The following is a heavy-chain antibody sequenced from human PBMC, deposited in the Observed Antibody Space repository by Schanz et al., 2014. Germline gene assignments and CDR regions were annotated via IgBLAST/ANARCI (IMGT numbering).Heavy chain of an antibody. V-gene: IGHV1-18*01. J-gene: IGHJ3*01. CDR3: ARGIPYCSSTSCSGLDAYDV. CDR2: ISGYNGDT. Sequence: QVQLVQSGAEVKKPGASVRVSCKASGYSFTTYDVNWVRQATGQGLEWMGWISGYNGDTNYAPKFQDRVTMTTDTSTGITSLELRNLKSDDTAMYYCARGIPYCSSTSCSGLDAYDVWGQGTLVTVSS. CDR1: GYSFTTYD. D-gene: IGHD2-2*01.